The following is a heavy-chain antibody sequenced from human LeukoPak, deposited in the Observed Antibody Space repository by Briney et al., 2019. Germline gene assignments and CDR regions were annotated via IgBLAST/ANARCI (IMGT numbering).Heavy chain of an antibody. CDR1: GFTFSSYG. CDR2: ISYDGSIK. V-gene: IGHV3-30*03. CDR3: ARGCSSTSCCFDY. J-gene: IGHJ4*02. Sequence: GGSLRLSCAASGFTFSSYGMHWVRQAPGKGLEWVAVISYDGSIKYYADSVKGRFTISRDNSKNTLYLQMNSLRAEDTAIYYCARGCSSTSCCFDYWGQGTLVTVSS. D-gene: IGHD2-2*01.